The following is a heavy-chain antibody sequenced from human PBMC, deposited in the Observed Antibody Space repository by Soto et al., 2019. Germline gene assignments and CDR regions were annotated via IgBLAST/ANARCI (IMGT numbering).Heavy chain of an antibody. CDR1: GFTFSSYA. D-gene: IGHD3-10*01. V-gene: IGHV3-23*01. Sequence: GGSLRLSCAASGFTFSSYAMGWVRQAPGKGLEWVSAISGSGGSTYYADSVKGRFTISRDNSKNTLYLQMNSLRAEDTAVYYCAKLWFGELFYFDYWGQGTLVTVSS. J-gene: IGHJ4*02. CDR2: ISGSGGST. CDR3: AKLWFGELFYFDY.